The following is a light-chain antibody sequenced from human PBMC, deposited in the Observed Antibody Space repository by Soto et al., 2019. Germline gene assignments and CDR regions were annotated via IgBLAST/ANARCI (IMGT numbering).Light chain of an antibody. Sequence: QSALTQPASVSGSPGQSITISCTGTSSDVGGYNYVSWYQQHPGKAPKFMIYDVSNRPSGVSTRFSGSKSGNTASLTISGLQAEDEADYYCNSYTTSNTRQIVFGTGTKDRP. J-gene: IGLJ1*01. CDR2: DVS. CDR3: NSYTTSNTRQIV. V-gene: IGLV2-14*01. CDR1: SSDVGGYNY.